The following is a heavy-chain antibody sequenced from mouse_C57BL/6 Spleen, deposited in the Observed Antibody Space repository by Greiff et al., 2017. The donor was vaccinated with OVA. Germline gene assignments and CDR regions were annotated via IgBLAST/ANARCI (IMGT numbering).Heavy chain of an antibody. CDR3: STEAYYSNYDWYFDV. V-gene: IGHV5-17*01. Sequence: DVKLVESGGGLVKPGGSLKLSCAASGFTFSDYGMHWVRQAPEKGLEWVAYISSGSSTIYYADTVKGRFTISRDNAKNTLFLQITSLRSEDTSMYYCSTEAYYSNYDWYFDVWGTGATVTVSS. D-gene: IGHD2-5*01. J-gene: IGHJ1*03. CDR1: GFTFSDYG. CDR2: ISSGSSTI.